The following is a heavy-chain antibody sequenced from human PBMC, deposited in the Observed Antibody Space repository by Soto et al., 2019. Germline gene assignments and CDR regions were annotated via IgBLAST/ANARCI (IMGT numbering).Heavy chain of an antibody. CDR1: GSSISRSNYY. CDR2: IYYSGST. V-gene: IGHV4-39*01. CDR3: ACIFSGGYGYGFYYYGMDV. Sequence: SETLSLTCTVSGSSISRSNYYWGLIRQPPGKGLEWIGSIYYSGSTYKSPSLQSRVTISVDTSKNQFSLKLSSVTAADTAVYYCACIFSGGYGYGFYYYGMDVWGQGTTVT. D-gene: IGHD5-18*01. J-gene: IGHJ6*02.